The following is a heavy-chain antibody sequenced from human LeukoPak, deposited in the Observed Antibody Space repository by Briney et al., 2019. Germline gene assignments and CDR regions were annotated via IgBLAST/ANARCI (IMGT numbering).Heavy chain of an antibody. CDR1: GGPISSYY. CDR3: ARLSSSFGSDFDY. V-gene: IGHV4-59*01. CDR2: IYYSGST. J-gene: IGHJ4*02. D-gene: IGHD6-6*01. Sequence: SETLSLTCTVWGGPISSYYWSWIRQPPGKGLEWIGYIYYSGSTNYNPSLKSRVTISVDTSKNQFSLKLSSVTAADTAVYYCARLSSSFGSDFDYWGQGTLVTVSS.